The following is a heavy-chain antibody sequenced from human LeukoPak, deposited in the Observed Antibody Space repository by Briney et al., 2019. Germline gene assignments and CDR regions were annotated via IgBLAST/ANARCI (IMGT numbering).Heavy chain of an antibody. CDR2: ISAYNGNT. Sequence: GASVKVSCKASGYTFTSYGISWVRQAPGQGLEWMGWISAYNGNTNYAQKLQGRVTMSTDTSTSTAYMELKSLRSDDTAVYYCARDHYYGSGSYYPYYFDYWGQGTLVTVSS. D-gene: IGHD3-10*01. J-gene: IGHJ4*02. V-gene: IGHV1-18*01. CDR1: GYTFTSYG. CDR3: ARDHYYGSGSYYPYYFDY.